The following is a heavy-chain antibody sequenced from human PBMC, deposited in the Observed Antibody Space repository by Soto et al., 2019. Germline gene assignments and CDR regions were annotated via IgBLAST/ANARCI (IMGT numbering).Heavy chain of an antibody. CDR3: ASGGDLYYSY. CDR2: IYYSGST. J-gene: IGHJ4*02. Sequence: SEILSLTCTVSGGSISSGGYYWSWIRQHPGKGLEWIGYIYYSGSTYQNPSLKGRVTMSVDTSKDQFSLKLSSVTAADTAVYYCASGGDLYYSYWGQGTLVTVSS. D-gene: IGHD2-8*01. V-gene: IGHV4-31*03. CDR1: GGSISSGGYY.